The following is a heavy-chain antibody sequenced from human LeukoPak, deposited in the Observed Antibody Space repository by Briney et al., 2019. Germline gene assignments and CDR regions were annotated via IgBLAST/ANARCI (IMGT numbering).Heavy chain of an antibody. CDR1: AGSFSGYY. D-gene: IGHD3-16*01. CDR2: INHSGST. V-gene: IGHV4-34*01. CDR3: AILAGQLAFDY. J-gene: IGHJ4*02. Sequence: NTSETLSLTCAVYAGSFSGYYWSWIRQPPRKGLEWIGEINHSGSTSYNAPLKSRVTISVDTSKNQFSLKLSSVTAADTAVYYCAILAGQLAFDYWGQGTLVTVSS.